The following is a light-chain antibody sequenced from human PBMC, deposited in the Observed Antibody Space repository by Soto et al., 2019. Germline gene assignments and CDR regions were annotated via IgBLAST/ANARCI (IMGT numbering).Light chain of an antibody. CDR2: GAS. J-gene: IGKJ1*01. V-gene: IGKV3-20*01. CDR3: QQYDRTPRT. Sequence: EVVLTQSPGTLSLSPGEKATLSCRASQSVSSNYLAWYQQKPGQAPRLLISGASSRATGIPDRFSGSGSVTDVTLAISRLEPEDFALYYCQQYDRTPRTFGQGTKVEL. CDR1: QSVSSNY.